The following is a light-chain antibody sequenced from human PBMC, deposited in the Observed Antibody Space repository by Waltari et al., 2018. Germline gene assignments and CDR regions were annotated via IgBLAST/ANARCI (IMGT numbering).Light chain of an antibody. Sequence: QSALTQPASVSGSPGQSITISCTGTSSDVGGYTYVSCYQHHPGKVPKLLIFDVSHRPSGVSNRFSGSKSGNTASLTISGLQAEDESDYYCCSFTSRSTWVFGGGTKLTVL. J-gene: IGLJ3*02. CDR2: DVS. CDR3: CSFTSRSTWV. V-gene: IGLV2-14*03. CDR1: SSDVGGYTY.